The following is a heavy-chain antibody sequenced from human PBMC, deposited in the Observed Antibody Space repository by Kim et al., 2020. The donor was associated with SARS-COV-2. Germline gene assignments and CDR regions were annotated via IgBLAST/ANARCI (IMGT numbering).Heavy chain of an antibody. CDR2: T. Sequence: TSSTPSLKSQVTISVDPSKSQLSLKVRSVTAADTAVYYCARRRWFGELDIWGQGTMVTVSS. V-gene: IGHV4-30-2*03. CDR3: ARRRWFGELDI. J-gene: IGHJ3*02. D-gene: IGHD3-10*01.